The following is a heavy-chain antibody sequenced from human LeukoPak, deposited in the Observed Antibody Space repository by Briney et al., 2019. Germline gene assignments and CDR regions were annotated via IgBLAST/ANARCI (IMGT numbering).Heavy chain of an antibody. J-gene: IGHJ4*02. CDR3: AKDAWRFGDSLLYYSDY. Sequence: GGSLRLSCAASGFNFRYYAMAWVRQAPGKGLECVSGISEGADITYYGGSVKGRFTISRDNSKNTLYLKMNSLRAEDTAVYYCAKDAWRFGDSLLYYSDYWGQGTLVTVSS. D-gene: IGHD3-10*01. CDR1: GFNFRYYA. CDR2: ISEGADIT. V-gene: IGHV3-23*01.